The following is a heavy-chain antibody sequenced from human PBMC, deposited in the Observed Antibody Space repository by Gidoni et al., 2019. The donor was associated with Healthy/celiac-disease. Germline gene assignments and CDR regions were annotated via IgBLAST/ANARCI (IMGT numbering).Heavy chain of an antibody. CDR2: IYTSGST. CDR3: AREVDYDMLTGRPNGGFDP. D-gene: IGHD3-9*01. CDR1: GGSISSGSYY. J-gene: IGHJ5*02. Sequence: QVQLQESGPGLVKPSQTLSLTCTVSGGSISSGSYYWSWIRQPAGKGLEWIGRIYTSGSTNYNPSLKSRVTMSVDTSKNQVSLKLSSVTAADTAVYYCAREVDYDMLTGRPNGGFDPWGQGTLVTVSS. V-gene: IGHV4-61*02.